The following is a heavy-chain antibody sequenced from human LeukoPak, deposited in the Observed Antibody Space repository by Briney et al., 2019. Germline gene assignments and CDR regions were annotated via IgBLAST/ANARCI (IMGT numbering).Heavy chain of an antibody. CDR1: GDPIISYY. CDR3: ARQTRYCSSTTCSDLHYYYNYYIDV. CDR2: IYTSGST. Sequence: PSETLSLTCTDSGDPIISYYWTWIRQPAGKGLEWIGRIYTSGSTHYNPSLKSRITMSVDTSKNQFSLKVSSVTAADTAVYYCARQTRYCSSTTCSDLHYYYNYYIDVWGKGTTVTISS. J-gene: IGHJ6*03. D-gene: IGHD2-2*01. V-gene: IGHV4-4*07.